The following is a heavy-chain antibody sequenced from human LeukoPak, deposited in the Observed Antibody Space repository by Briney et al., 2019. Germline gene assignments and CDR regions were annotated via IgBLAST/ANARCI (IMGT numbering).Heavy chain of an antibody. V-gene: IGHV1-69*04. J-gene: IGHJ4*02. Sequence: SVKVSCKASGGTFTSYAFRWVRQAPGQGLEWMGRISPIPGIANYAQKFQGRVTITADKSTSTAYMELSSLRSEDTAVYYCARGSDSGYDYVNDYWGQGTLVTVSS. D-gene: IGHD5-12*01. CDR2: ISPIPGIA. CDR1: GGTFTSYA. CDR3: ARGSDSGYDYVNDY.